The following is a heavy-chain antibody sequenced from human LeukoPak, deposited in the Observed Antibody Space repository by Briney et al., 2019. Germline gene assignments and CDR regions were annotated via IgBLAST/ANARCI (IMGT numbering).Heavy chain of an antibody. D-gene: IGHD5-18*01. CDR1: GFTFSSYG. J-gene: IGHJ4*02. V-gene: IGHV3-23*01. Sequence: SGGSLRLSCAASGFTFSSYGMHWVRQAPGKGLEWVSAISGSGGSTYYADSVKGRFTISRDNSKNTVYLQMNSLRAEDTAVYYCAKVVTYSYFDYWGQGTQVTVSS. CDR3: AKVVTYSYFDY. CDR2: ISGSGGST.